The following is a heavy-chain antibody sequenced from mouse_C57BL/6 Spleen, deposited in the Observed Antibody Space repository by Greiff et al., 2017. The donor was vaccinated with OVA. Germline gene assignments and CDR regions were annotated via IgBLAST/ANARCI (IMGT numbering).Heavy chain of an antibody. CDR1: GYTFTSYW. V-gene: IGHV1-64*01. J-gene: IGHJ3*01. D-gene: IGHD1-1*01. CDR3: ARGSSTVGFAD. Sequence: VQLQQPGAELVKPGASVKLSCKASGYTFTSYWMHWVKQRPGQGLEWIGMIHPNSGSTNYNEKFKSKATLTVDKSSSTAYRQLSSLTSEDSAVYYCARGSSTVGFADWGQGTLVTVSA. CDR2: IHPNSGST.